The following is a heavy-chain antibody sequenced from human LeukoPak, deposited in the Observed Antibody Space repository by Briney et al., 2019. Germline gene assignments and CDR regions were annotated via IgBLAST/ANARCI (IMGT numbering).Heavy chain of an antibody. CDR3: AREGHCSSTSCYSFDI. J-gene: IGHJ3*02. V-gene: IGHV4-59*01. Sequence: SETLSLTCTVSGGSISSYYWSWIRQPPGKGLEWIGYIYYSGSTNYNPSLKSRVTISVDTSKNQFSLKLSSVTAADTAVYYCAREGHCSSTSCYSFDIWGQGTVVTVSS. D-gene: IGHD2-2*01. CDR1: GGSISSYY. CDR2: IYYSGST.